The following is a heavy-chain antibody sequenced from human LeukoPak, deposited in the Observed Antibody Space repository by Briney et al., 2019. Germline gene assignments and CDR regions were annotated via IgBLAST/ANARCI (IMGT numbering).Heavy chain of an antibody. CDR3: ALPAKGAFFYYYMVV. J-gene: IGHJ6*03. CDR1: AYTSPNSG. CDR2: ISTYNGNT. Sequence: ASVKVSCKAFAYTSPNSGITWVGQAPGRGLEWMGWISTYNGNTQYAQKFQGRVTMTTDTPTKTVYMELRGLRSNDTAVYYCALPAKGAFFYYYMVVWGKGTTVTVSS. V-gene: IGHV1-18*01.